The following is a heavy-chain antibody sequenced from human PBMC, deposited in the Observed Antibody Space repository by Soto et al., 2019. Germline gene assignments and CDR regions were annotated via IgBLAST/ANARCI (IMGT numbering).Heavy chain of an antibody. D-gene: IGHD2-2*01. CDR2: ITDDGDST. J-gene: IGHJ4*02. V-gene: IGHV3-23*01. Sequence: GGSLRLSCAASGFTFSSDAMSWVRQAPGKGLDWVSAITDDGDSTYYADSVKGRFTISRDNSKNTLYLQMNSLRAEDTAVYYCAKSPPRYCSRTTCPFDFWGQGNPLTISS. CDR3: AKSPPRYCSRTTCPFDF. CDR1: GFTFSSDA.